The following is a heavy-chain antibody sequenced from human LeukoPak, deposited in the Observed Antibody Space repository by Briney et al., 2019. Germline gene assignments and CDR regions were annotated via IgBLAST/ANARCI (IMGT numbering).Heavy chain of an antibody. CDR2: INPSGGST. CDR3: ATDPKYYYDSSGYYETDY. Sequence: ASVKVSCKASGYTFTSYYMHWVRQAPGEGLEWMGIINPSGGSTSYAQKFQGRVTMTEDTSTDTAYMELSSLRSEDTAVYYCATDPKYYYDSSGYYETDYWGRGTLVTVSS. CDR1: GYTFTSYY. J-gene: IGHJ4*02. D-gene: IGHD3-22*01. V-gene: IGHV1-46*01.